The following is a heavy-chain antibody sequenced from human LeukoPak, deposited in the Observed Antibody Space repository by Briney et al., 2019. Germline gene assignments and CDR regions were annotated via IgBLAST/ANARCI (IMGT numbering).Heavy chain of an antibody. Sequence: GASVKVSCKASGYTFTSYAMNWLRQAPGQGLEWMGWINTNTGNPTYAQGFTGRFVFSLDTSVSTAYLQISSLKAEDTAVYYCARDRPVLGYDILTGYPQGLSFDPWGQGTLVTVSS. D-gene: IGHD3-9*01. CDR2: INTNTGNP. J-gene: IGHJ5*02. CDR3: ARDRPVLGYDILTGYPQGLSFDP. V-gene: IGHV7-4-1*02. CDR1: GYTFTSYA.